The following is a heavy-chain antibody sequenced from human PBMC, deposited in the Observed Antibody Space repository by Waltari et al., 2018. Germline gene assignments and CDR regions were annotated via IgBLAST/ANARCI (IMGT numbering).Heavy chain of an antibody. CDR2: LYNNGRT. CDR3: ASVSGSVSDAFDL. Sequence: EVRLVEFGGGLVQPGGSLRLACEDSGSTVTLEYMSWVRQAPGQGREWVSALYNNGRTTYAKSVRGRFTVSRDSAKNTMYLQMNTLRVEDTAVYYCASVSGSVSDAFDLWGQGTMVTVSS. V-gene: IGHV3-66*02. CDR1: GSTVTLEY. D-gene: IGHD3-3*01. J-gene: IGHJ3*01.